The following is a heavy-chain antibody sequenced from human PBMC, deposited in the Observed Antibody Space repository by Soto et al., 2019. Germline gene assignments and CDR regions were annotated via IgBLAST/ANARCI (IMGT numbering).Heavy chain of an antibody. CDR3: AREFRDNYYYYGMDV. CDR1: GFTFSSYG. Sequence: QVQLVESGGGVVQPGRSLRLSCAASGFTFSSYGMHWVRQAPGKGLEWVAVIWYDGSNKYYADSVKGRFTISRDNSKNTLYRQMNSLRAEDTAVYYCAREFRDNYYYYGMDVWGQGTTVTVSS. J-gene: IGHJ6*02. V-gene: IGHV3-33*01. CDR2: IWYDGSNK.